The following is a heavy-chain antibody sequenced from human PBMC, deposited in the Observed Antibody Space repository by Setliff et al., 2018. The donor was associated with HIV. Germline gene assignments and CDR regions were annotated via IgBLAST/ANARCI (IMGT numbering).Heavy chain of an antibody. Sequence: SSETLSLTCAVYGGSFSGYYWSWIRQPPGKGLEWIGEINHSGSTNYNPSLKSRVTISVDTSKNQFSLKLSSVTAADTAVYHCARGGINMARGYYYYYYYMDVWGKGTTVTVSS. J-gene: IGHJ6*03. D-gene: IGHD3-10*01. CDR1: GGSFSGYY. CDR3: ARGGINMARGYYYYYYYMDV. CDR2: INHSGST. V-gene: IGHV4-34*01.